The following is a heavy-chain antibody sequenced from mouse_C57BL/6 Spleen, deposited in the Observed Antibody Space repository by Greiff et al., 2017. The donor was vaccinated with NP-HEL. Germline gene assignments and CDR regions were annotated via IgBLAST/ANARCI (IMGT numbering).Heavy chain of an antibody. V-gene: IGHV1-52*01. CDR3: ARLGEGYSFDY. CDR2: IDPSDSET. D-gene: IGHD2-3*01. J-gene: IGHJ2*01. CDR1: GYTFTSYW. Sequence: QVQLQQPGAELVRPGSSVKLSCKASGYTFTSYWMHWVKQRPIQGLEWIGNIDPSDSETHYNQKFKDKATLTVDKSSSTAYMQLSSLTSEDSAVYYCARLGEGYSFDYWGQGTTLTVSS.